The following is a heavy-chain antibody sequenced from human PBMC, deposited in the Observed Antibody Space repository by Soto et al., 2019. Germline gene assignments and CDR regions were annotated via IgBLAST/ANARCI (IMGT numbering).Heavy chain of an antibody. J-gene: IGHJ4*02. Sequence: GGSLRVSWAAAGCTFSSYGRHWVRQKPGKGLEWVAVISYDGSNKYYADSVKGRFTISRDNSKNTLYLQMNSLRAEDTAVYYCARDEIQLWDYYFDYWGQGTLVTVSS. CDR1: GCTFSSYG. CDR3: ARDEIQLWDYYFDY. V-gene: IGHV3-30-3*01. D-gene: IGHD5-18*01. CDR2: ISYDGSNK.